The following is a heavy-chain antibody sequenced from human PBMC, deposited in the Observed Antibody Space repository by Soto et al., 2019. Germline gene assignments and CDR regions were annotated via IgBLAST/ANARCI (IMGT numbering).Heavy chain of an antibody. D-gene: IGHD2-8*01. CDR1: GDSVSSNSAA. CDR2: TYYRSKWYN. CDR3: ARDCTDGVCYPSYHYGMDV. J-gene: IGHJ6*02. V-gene: IGHV6-1*01. Sequence: SQTLSLTCAISGDSVSSNSAAWNWIRQSPSRGLEWLGRTYYRSKWYNDYAVSVKSRITINPDTSKNQFSLQLNSVTPEDTAVYYCARDCTDGVCYPSYHYGMDVWGQGTTVTVSS.